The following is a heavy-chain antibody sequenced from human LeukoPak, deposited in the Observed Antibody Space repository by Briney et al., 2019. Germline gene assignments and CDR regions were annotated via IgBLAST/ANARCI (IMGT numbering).Heavy chain of an antibody. V-gene: IGHV3-30*18. CDR3: AKVSCRSTSCYISYYYYGMDV. J-gene: IGHJ6*02. Sequence: GGSLTLSCAASGFTFSSFGMHWVRQAPGKGREWVAVISYDGSNKYYADSVKGRFTISRDNSKNTLYLQMNSLRAEDTAVYYCAKVSCRSTSCYISYYYYGMDVWGQGTTVTVSS. CDR1: GFTFSSFG. CDR2: ISYDGSNK. D-gene: IGHD2-2*02.